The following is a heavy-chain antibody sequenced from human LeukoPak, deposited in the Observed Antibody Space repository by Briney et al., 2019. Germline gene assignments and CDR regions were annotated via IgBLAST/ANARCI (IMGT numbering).Heavy chain of an antibody. Sequence: GGSLRLSCAASGFTFSSYWMSWVRQAPGKGLEWVANIKQDGREKYYVDSVKGRFTISRDNAKNTLYLQMNSLRAEDTAVYYCARHPPGFLEWLFPAEYFQHWGQGTLVTVSS. CDR2: IKQDGREK. CDR3: ARHPPGFLEWLFPAEYFQH. J-gene: IGHJ1*01. CDR1: GFTFSSYW. V-gene: IGHV3-7*01. D-gene: IGHD3-3*01.